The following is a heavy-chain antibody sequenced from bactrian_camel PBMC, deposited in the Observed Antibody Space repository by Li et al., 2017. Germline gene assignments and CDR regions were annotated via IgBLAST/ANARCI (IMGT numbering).Heavy chain of an antibody. J-gene: IGHJ4*01. CDR1: GYGYSTYS. Sequence: HVQLVESGGGSVQAGGSLRLSCAHSGYGYSTYSMGWFRQVPGKEREGVAAIYTADGTTYYADSVKGRFTISRDNAKYTIYLQMDSLKPEDTAMYTCGIRGPLHYGGYWYEFQILGQGTQVTV. CDR2: IYTADGTT. D-gene: IGHD2*01. V-gene: IGHV3S1*01.